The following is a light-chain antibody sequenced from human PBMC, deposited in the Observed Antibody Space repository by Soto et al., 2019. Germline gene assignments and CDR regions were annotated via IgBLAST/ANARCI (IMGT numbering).Light chain of an antibody. CDR2: DAS. J-gene: IGKJ5*01. CDR3: QQYKNWPRT. V-gene: IGKV3-11*01. CDR1: QSVSSY. Sequence: EIVLTQSPATLSLSPGVRATLSCRASQSVSSYLAWYQQKPGQAPRLLIYDASNRATGIPARFSGSGSGTDFTLTISSLEPEDFAVYYCQQYKNWPRTFGQGKRLEIK.